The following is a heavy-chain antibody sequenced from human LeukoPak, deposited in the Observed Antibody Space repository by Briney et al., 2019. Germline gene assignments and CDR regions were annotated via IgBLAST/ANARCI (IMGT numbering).Heavy chain of an antibody. CDR1: GGSISSSSYS. J-gene: IGHJ5*02. D-gene: IGHD3-22*01. CDR3: ARVPIGADYYDSSGNWFDP. Sequence: SETLSLTCTVSGGSISSSSYSWGWIRQPPGKGLEWIGSFYYSGSTYYNPSLKSRVTISVDTSKNQFSLKLSSVTAADTAVYYCARVPIGADYYDSSGNWFDPWGQGTLVTVSS. V-gene: IGHV4-39*07. CDR2: FYYSGST.